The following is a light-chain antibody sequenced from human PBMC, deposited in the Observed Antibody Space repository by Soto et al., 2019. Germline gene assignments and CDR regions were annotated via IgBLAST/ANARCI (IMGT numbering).Light chain of an antibody. CDR1: GSNIGPNY. V-gene: IGLV1-47*02. J-gene: IGLJ3*02. CDR2: NND. CDR3: AAWDDSLRGRV. Sequence: QLVLTQPPSASGTPGQRGTMSCSGSGSNIGPNYVYWFQQFPGTATKLLIYNNDQRPSGVPDRFSCSKSGTSASLDISGLQFEDEADYYCAAWDDSLRGRVFGGGTKLTVL.